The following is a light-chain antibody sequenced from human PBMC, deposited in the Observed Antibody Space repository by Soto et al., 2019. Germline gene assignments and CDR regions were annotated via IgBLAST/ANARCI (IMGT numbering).Light chain of an antibody. Sequence: AIQLTQSPSSVSASVGDRITITCRASQDIHTFLAWYQQKPGKAPQLLIYKASTLQSGVPSRFSGSGSGTDFTLTISSLQPEDFATYSCQQFYIFPVTFCQGTRLEIK. CDR3: QQFYIFPVT. J-gene: IGKJ5*01. CDR1: QDIHTF. V-gene: IGKV1-13*02. CDR2: KAS.